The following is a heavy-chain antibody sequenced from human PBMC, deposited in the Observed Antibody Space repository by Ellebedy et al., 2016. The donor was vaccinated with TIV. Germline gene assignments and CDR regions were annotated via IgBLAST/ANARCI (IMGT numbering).Heavy chain of an antibody. CDR2: IWNDGSNE. CDR1: GFTFSNYF. V-gene: IGHV3-33*01. Sequence: GGSLRLXXAASGFTFSNYFMHWARQAPGKGLEWVAVIWNDGSNEDYAASVKGRFTISRDDSKNTLYLQMNSLRGEDTAVYYCARPDSEDNYMDVWGKGTAVTVSS. CDR3: ARPDSEDNYMDV. J-gene: IGHJ6*03.